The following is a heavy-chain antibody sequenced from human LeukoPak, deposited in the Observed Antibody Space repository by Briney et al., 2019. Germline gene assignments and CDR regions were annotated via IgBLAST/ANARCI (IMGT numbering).Heavy chain of an antibody. V-gene: IGHV3-21*04. CDR3: AKVDYDSSGFDAYYFDY. CDR2: ISSSSSYI. Sequence: GGSLRLSCAASGFTFSSYSMNWVRQAPGKGLEWVSSISSSSSYIYYADSVKGRFTISRDNAKNSLYLQMNSLRAEDTAVYYCAKVDYDSSGFDAYYFDYWGQGTLVTVSS. J-gene: IGHJ4*02. CDR1: GFTFSSYS. D-gene: IGHD3-22*01.